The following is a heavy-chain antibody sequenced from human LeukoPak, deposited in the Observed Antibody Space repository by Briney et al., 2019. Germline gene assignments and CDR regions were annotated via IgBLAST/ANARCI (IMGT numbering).Heavy chain of an antibody. CDR3: ARDGKQQLGFDY. Sequence: ASVKVSCKASGYTFTSYGISWARQAPGQGLEWMGWISAYNGKTNHAQNFQGRVTMTTDTSTSTAYMELRSPRSDDTAVYYCARDGKQQLGFDYWGQGTLVTVSS. CDR1: GYTFTSYG. J-gene: IGHJ4*02. D-gene: IGHD6-13*01. CDR2: ISAYNGKT. V-gene: IGHV1-18*01.